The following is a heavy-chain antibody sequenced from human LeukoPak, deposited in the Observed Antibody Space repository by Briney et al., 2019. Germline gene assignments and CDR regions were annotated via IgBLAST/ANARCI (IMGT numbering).Heavy chain of an antibody. D-gene: IGHD5-24*01. Sequence: PRGSLRLSCAASGFTFSSYAMRWVRQAPGKGREGASAISGSGGSTYYADSVKGRFTISRDNSKNTLYLQMNSLRAEDTAVYYCAKRGEMAKKNPLDYWGQGTLVTVSS. V-gene: IGHV3-23*01. J-gene: IGHJ4*02. CDR1: GFTFSSYA. CDR3: AKRGEMAKKNPLDY. CDR2: ISGSGGST.